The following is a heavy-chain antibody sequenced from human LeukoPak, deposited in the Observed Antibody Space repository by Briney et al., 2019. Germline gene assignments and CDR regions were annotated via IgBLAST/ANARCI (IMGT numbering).Heavy chain of an antibody. J-gene: IGHJ5*02. CDR3: ARQGGDTYYYDSSGYLDNWFDP. D-gene: IGHD3-22*01. Sequence: GASVKVSCTASGGTFSSYAISWVRQAPGQGLEWMGGIIPIFGTANYAQKFQGRVTITTDESTSTAHMQLSSLRSEDTAVYYCARQGGDTYYYDSSGYLDNWFDPWGQGTLVTVSS. V-gene: IGHV1-69*05. CDR2: IIPIFGTA. CDR1: GGTFSSYA.